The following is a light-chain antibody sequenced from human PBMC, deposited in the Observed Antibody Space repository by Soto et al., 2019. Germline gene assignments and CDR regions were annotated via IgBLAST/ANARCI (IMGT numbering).Light chain of an antibody. V-gene: IGKV3-20*01. CDR3: EQDSMSPQT. J-gene: IGKJ1*01. CDR1: LTISDNY. CDR2: DAS. Sequence: EIVLTHSPGTLSLSPGERATLSCRASLTISDNYLAWYQQKAGQAPRLVIYDASNRATGIQDRFRASESATDRSLSNGCVEPEDLAVYFCEQDSMSPQTVGQGTKVDIK.